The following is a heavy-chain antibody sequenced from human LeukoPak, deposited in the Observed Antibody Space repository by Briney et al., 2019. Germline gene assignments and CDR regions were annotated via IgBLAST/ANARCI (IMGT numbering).Heavy chain of an antibody. CDR2: ISSSGSTI. CDR3: AELGITMIGGV. J-gene: IGHJ6*04. Sequence: GGSLRLSCAASGFTFNSYWMNWVRQAPGKGLEWVSYISSSGSTIYYADSVRGRFTISRDNAKNSLYLQMNSLRAEDTAVYYCAELGITMIGGVWGKGTTVTISS. CDR1: GFTFNSYW. V-gene: IGHV3-48*03. D-gene: IGHD3-10*02.